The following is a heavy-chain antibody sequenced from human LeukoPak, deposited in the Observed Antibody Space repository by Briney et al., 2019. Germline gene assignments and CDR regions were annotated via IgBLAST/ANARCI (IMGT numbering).Heavy chain of an antibody. CDR1: GYTFTGYY. CDR2: INPNSGGT. J-gene: IGHJ6*03. D-gene: IGHD6-6*01. CDR3: ARVEKSSSSGFYYYYMDV. V-gene: IGHV1-2*02. Sequence: ASVKVSCKASGYTFTGYYMHWVRQAPGQGLEWMGWINPNSGGTNYAQKFQGRVTMTRDTSISTAYMELSRLRSDDTAMYYCARVEKSSSSGFYYYYMDVWGKGTTVTISS.